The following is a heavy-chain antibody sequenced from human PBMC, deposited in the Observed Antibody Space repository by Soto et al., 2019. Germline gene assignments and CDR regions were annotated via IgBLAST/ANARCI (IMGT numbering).Heavy chain of an antibody. J-gene: IGHJ5*02. Sequence: SGGSLRLSCAASGFTFSPDSMDWVRQAPGKGLEWVSSISSRSSYKYYADSVKGRFTISRDNAKNSLYLQMNSLRAEETAVYYCARASLFAVVGTDWFDPWVQGTLVTVSS. CDR1: GFTFSPDS. D-gene: IGHD6-19*01. V-gene: IGHV3-21*01. CDR3: ARASLFAVVGTDWFDP. CDR2: ISSRSSYK.